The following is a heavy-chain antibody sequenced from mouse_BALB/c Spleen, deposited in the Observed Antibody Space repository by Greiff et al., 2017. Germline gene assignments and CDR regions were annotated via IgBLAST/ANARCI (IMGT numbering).Heavy chain of an antibody. CDR2: INSNGGST. CDR3: ARVTSYYPFAY. J-gene: IGHJ3*01. D-gene: IGHD1-1*01. Sequence: EVKLMESGGGLVQPGGSLTLSCAVSGFTFSSYGMSWVRQTPDERLELVATINSNGGSTYYPDSVKGRFTISRDNAKNTLYLQMSSLKSEDTAMYYCARVTSYYPFAYWGQGTLVTVSA. V-gene: IGHV5-6-3*01. CDR1: GFTFSSYG.